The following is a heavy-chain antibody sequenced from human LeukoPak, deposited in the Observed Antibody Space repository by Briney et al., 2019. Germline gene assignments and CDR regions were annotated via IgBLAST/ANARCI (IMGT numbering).Heavy chain of an antibody. V-gene: IGHV3-30*03. D-gene: IGHD3-16*02. CDR2: ISYDGSNK. J-gene: IGHJ4*02. Sequence: GGSLRLSCAASGFSLSSYGMHWVRQAPGKGLEWVAVISYDGSNKYYADSVKGRFTISRDNSKNTLYLQMNSLRAEDTAVYYCAFPIDMEISFDYWGQGTLVTVSS. CDR1: GFSLSSYG. CDR3: AFPIDMEISFDY.